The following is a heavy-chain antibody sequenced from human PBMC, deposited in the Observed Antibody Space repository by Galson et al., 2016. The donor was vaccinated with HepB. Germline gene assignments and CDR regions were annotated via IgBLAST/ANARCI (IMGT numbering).Heavy chain of an antibody. CDR3: ARDGLRFLEWLRDGMDV. V-gene: IGHV1-46*01. D-gene: IGHD3-3*01. CDR1: YTFTRYY. CDR2: INPSGGST. J-gene: IGHJ6*02. Sequence: YTFTRYYIHWVRQAPGQGLEWMGVINPSGGSTKDTQKFQGRVTMTRDTSTSTAYMELRSLRSDDTAVYYCARDGLRFLEWLRDGMDVWGQGTTVTVSS.